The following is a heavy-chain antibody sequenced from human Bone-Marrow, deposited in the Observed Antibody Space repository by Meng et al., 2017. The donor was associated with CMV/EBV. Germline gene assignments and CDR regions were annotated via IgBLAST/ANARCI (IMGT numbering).Heavy chain of an antibody. V-gene: IGHV4-39*01. J-gene: IGHJ4*02. Sequence: SETLSLTCTVSGDSISSGSFWGWLRQPPGKGLEWIGSMYYRGSTSHNPSLTYHNPSLKSRVTISVDTSKNRFSLKLSSLTAADTAVYYCARHLRERIRFIIVPTSINSWGQGTLVTVSS. CDR3: ARHLRERIRFIIVPTSINS. CDR2: MYYRGSTSHNPSLT. D-gene: IGHD3-10*01. CDR1: GDSISSGSF.